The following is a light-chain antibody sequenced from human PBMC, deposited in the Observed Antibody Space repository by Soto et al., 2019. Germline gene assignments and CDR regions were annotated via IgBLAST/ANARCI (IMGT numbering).Light chain of an antibody. CDR1: QAISNF. CDR2: AAS. V-gene: IGKV1-27*01. CDR3: QKYNGS. J-gene: IGKJ1*01. Sequence: DIQMTQSPSSLSASVGDRVTITCRASQAISNFLVWYQQKPGKAPNLLISAASTLRSGVPSRFSGSGSGTDFTLTISSLQPEAVATYYCQKYNGSFGQGTKVQIK.